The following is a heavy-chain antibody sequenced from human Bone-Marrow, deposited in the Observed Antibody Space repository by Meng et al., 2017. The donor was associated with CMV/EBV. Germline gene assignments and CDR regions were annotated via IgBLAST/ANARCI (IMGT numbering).Heavy chain of an antibody. J-gene: IGHJ4*02. V-gene: IGHV3-74*01. CDR3: ARDAAPWRGATPDY. CDR2: INSDGSST. Sequence: GGSLRLSCTTSGFTFGSYSMNWVRQAPGKGLVWVSRINSDGSSTSYADSVKGRFTISRDNAKNTLYLQMNSLRAEDTAVYYCARDAAPWRGATPDYWGQGTLVTVYS. CDR1: GFTFGSYS. D-gene: IGHD1-26*01.